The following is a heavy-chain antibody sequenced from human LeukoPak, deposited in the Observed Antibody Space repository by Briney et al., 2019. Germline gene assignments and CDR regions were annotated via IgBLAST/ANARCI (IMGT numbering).Heavy chain of an antibody. J-gene: IGHJ5*02. Sequence: TSETLSLTCAVYGGSFSGYYWSWIRQPPGKGLEWIGEINHSGSTNYNPSLNSRVTMSVDTSKNQFSLKLSSVTAADTAVYYCARSRIVLADSLDPWGQGTLVTVSS. CDR1: GGSFSGYY. V-gene: IGHV4-34*01. CDR3: ARSRIVLADSLDP. CDR2: INHSGST. D-gene: IGHD6-19*01.